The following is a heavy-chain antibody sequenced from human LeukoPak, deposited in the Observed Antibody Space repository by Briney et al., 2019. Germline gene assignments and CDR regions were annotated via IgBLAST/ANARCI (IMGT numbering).Heavy chain of an antibody. J-gene: IGHJ4*02. CDR2: ISSSSSYI. D-gene: IGHD6-19*01. CDR1: GFTFSSYS. V-gene: IGHV3-21*01. CDR3: ARRKAVAGSFDY. Sequence: GGSLRLSCAASGFTFSSYSMNWVRQAPGKGLEWVSSISSSSSYIYYADSVKGRFTISRDNAKNSLYLQMNSLRAEDTAVYYCARRKAVAGSFDYWGQGTLVTVSS.